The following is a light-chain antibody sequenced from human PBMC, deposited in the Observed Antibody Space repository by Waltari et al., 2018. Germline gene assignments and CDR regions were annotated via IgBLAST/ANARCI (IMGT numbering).Light chain of an antibody. CDR3: QQRSNWPPT. Sequence: DIVMTQSPDSLAVSLGERATINCKSSQSVLYRSDNKNYLGWYQQKPGLPPKLLIYWASTRESGVPDRFSGSGSGTDFTLTISSLEPEDFAVYYCQQRSNWPPTFGQGTRLEIK. CDR1: QSVLYRSDNKNY. V-gene: IGKV4-1*01. CDR2: WAS. J-gene: IGKJ5*01.